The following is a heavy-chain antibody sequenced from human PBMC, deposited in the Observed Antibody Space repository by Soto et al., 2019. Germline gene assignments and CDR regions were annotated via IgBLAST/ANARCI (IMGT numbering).Heavy chain of an antibody. CDR2: IYYSGFT. CDR1: GGSISSYY. Sequence: QVQLQESGPGLVKASETLSLTCSVSGGSISSYYWSWIRQPPGKGLEWIGYIYYSGFTNYNPSLKSRVRISIDTSKNHFSPKLTSVTTADTAVYYCVRYSRTAAAGFDYWGQGALVTVSS. D-gene: IGHD6-13*01. CDR3: VRYSRTAAAGFDY. V-gene: IGHV4-59*01. J-gene: IGHJ4*02.